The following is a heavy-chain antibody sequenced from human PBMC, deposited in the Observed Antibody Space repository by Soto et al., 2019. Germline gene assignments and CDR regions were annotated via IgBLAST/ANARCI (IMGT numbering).Heavy chain of an antibody. D-gene: IGHD6-19*01. J-gene: IGHJ4*02. CDR2: IYWNDDK. V-gene: IGHV2-5*01. CDR1: GFSLSTSGVG. Sequence: SGPTLVNPTQTLTLTCTFSGFSLSTSGVGVGLIRQPPGKALEWLALIYWNDDKRYSPSLKSRLTITKDTSKNQVVLTMTNMDPVDTATYYCASGYSSGWYCDYWGQGTLVTVYS. CDR3: ASGYSSGWYCDY.